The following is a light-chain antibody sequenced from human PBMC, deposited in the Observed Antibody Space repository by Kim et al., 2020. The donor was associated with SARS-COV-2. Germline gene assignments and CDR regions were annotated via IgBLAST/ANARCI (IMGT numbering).Light chain of an antibody. J-gene: IGKJ4*01. CDR3: QQANSFPLT. CDR2: SAS. Sequence: AAVGDRVTSACRASQSINSRLAWYQQKPGNAAKLLICSASSLQTGVSSRFSASGSGTDFTLTISSLQPEDFATYYCQQANSFPLTFGGGTKVDIK. CDR1: QSINSR. V-gene: IGKV1-12*01.